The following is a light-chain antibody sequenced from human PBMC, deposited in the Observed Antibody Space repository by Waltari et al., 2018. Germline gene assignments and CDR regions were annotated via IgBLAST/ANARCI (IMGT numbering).Light chain of an antibody. Sequence: EIVLTQSPATLSVSPGERAPLSCRASPSVSTKVSWYQQSPGQAPRLLIYAASSRATGVPARFGGSGSETDFTLTISGLQSEDFAVYYCQHYEGWPPWTFGQGTKV. CDR2: AAS. CDR3: QHYEGWPPWT. V-gene: IGKV3-15*01. CDR1: PSVSTK. J-gene: IGKJ1*01.